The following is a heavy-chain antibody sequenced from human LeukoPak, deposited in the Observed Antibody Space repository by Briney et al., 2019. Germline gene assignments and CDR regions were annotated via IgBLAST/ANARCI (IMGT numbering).Heavy chain of an antibody. Sequence: SVKVSCKASGGTFSSYAISWVRQAPGQGLEWMGGIIPIFGTANYAQKFQGRVTITTDESTSTAYMELSSLRSEDTAVYYCARSLRDSSGYHYYYYYYMDVWGKGTTVTVSS. V-gene: IGHV1-69*05. J-gene: IGHJ6*03. CDR3: ARSLRDSSGYHYYYYYYMDV. D-gene: IGHD3-22*01. CDR1: GGTFSSYA. CDR2: IIPIFGTA.